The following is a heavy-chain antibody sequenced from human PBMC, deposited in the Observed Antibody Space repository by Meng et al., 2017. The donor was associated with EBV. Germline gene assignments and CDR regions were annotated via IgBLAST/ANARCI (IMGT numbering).Heavy chain of an antibody. J-gene: IGHJ4*02. V-gene: IGHV3-73*02. CDR3: TRMSSPLDY. D-gene: IGHD2-2*01. CDR1: GFTFSGSA. Sequence: EVELVAAGGGLVQTGGSLKLSCAASGFTFSGSAMHWVRQASGKGLEWVGRIRSKAKSYATAYAASVKGRFTISRDDSKNTAYLQMNSLKTEDTAVYYCTRMSSPLDYWGQGTLVTVSS. CDR2: IRSKAKSYAT.